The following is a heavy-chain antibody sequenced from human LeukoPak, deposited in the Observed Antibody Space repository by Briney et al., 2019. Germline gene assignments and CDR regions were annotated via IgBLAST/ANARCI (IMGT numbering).Heavy chain of an antibody. J-gene: IGHJ4*02. CDR3: ARHQGLAWSGYYMGY. CDR2: IYISGTT. Sequence: SETLSLTCTVSGGSISSGYYYWGWIRQPPGKGLEWIGSIYISGTTYYNPSLKSRVTISVDTSKNQFSLKLSSVTAADTAMFYCARHQGLAWSGYYMGYWGQGTLVTVSS. V-gene: IGHV4-39*01. D-gene: IGHD3-3*01. CDR1: GGSISSGYYY.